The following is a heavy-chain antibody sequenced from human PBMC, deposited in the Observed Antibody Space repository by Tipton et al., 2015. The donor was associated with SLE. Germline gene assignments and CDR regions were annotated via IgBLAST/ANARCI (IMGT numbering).Heavy chain of an antibody. V-gene: IGHV5-51*01. CDR1: GYSFTSYW. CDR3: ARQGIWFGELLPEYFQH. D-gene: IGHD3-10*01. J-gene: IGHJ1*01. Sequence: QLVQSGAEVKKPGESLKISCKGSGYSFTSYWIGWVRQMPGKGLEWMGIIYPGDSDTRYSPSFQGQVPISADKSISTAYLQWSSLKASDTAMYYCARQGIWFGELLPEYFQHWGQGTLVTVSS. CDR2: IYPGDSDT.